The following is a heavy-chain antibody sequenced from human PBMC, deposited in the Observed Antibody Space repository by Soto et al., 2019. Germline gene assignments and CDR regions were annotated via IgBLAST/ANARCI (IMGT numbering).Heavy chain of an antibody. V-gene: IGHV1-46*02. D-gene: IGHD2-21*02. CDR3: ARGGHIAVVTDSFDS. J-gene: IGHJ4*02. Sequence: ASVKVSCKSSGYPFNTYYLHWVRQAPGQGLEWMGMIRPSGGGSTYAQKFLGRVTMTMDSSTSTVFMELTSLRSADTAVYYCARGGHIAVVTDSFDSWGQGTLVTVS. CDR2: IRPSGGGS. CDR1: GYPFNTYY.